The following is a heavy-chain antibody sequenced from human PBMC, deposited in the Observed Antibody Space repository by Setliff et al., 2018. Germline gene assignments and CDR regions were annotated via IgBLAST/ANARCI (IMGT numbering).Heavy chain of an antibody. CDR1: ALTFSNYG. CDR3: ARLALTGYDSSGYYYALDYYYYMDV. V-gene: IGHV3-30*02. CDR2: IRNDGTEK. Sequence: GGSLRLSCAASALTFSNYGIHWVRQAPGKGLEWVAFIRNDGTEKFHADPVKGRFTVSRDNSKNTVFLQMNSLTTDDTAVYYCARLALTGYDSSGYYYALDYYYYMDVWGKGTTVTVSS. J-gene: IGHJ6*03. D-gene: IGHD3-22*01.